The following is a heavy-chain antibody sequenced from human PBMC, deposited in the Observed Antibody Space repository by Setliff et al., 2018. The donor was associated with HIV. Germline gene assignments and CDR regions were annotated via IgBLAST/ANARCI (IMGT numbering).Heavy chain of an antibody. CDR2: IYYTGTT. CDR3: ARGQPQGGGTYWSAFDI. V-gene: IGHV4-61*08. D-gene: IGHD1-26*01. CDR1: GGSISTGGYY. Sequence: PSETLSLTCTVSGGSISTGGYYWSWIRQQPGKGLEWIGYIYYTGTTDYSPSFKSRVTISLDTSKTQFSLKLNSVTAADTAVYYCARGQPQGGGTYWSAFDIWGQGTMVTVSS. J-gene: IGHJ3*02.